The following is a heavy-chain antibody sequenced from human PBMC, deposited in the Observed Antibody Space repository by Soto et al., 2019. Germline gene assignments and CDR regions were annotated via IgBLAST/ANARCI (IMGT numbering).Heavy chain of an antibody. CDR3: ARHIGYCSGGSCYHYYYYGMDV. D-gene: IGHD2-15*01. CDR1: GGSISSSSYY. CDR2: IYYSGST. V-gene: IGHV4-39*01. Sequence: TSETLSLTCTVSGGSISSSSYYWGWIRQPSGKGLEWIGSIYYSGSTYYNPSLKSRVTISVDTSKNQFSLKLSSVTAADTAVYYCARHIGYCSGGSCYHYYYYGMDVWGQGTTVTVSS. J-gene: IGHJ6*02.